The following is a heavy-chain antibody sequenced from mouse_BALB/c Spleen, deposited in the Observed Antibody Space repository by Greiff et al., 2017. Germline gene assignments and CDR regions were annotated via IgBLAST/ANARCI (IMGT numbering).Heavy chain of an antibody. CDR1: GFSLTSYG. J-gene: IGHJ4*01. Sequence: VKLMESGPGLVAPSQSLSITCTVSGFSLTSYGVHWVRQPPGKGLEWLGVIWAGGSTNYNSALMSRLSISKDNSKSQVFLKMNSLQTDDTAMYYCARDRGGNYGSMDYWGQGTSVTVSS. V-gene: IGHV2-9*02. CDR2: IWAGGST. CDR3: ARDRGGNYGSMDY. D-gene: IGHD2-1*01.